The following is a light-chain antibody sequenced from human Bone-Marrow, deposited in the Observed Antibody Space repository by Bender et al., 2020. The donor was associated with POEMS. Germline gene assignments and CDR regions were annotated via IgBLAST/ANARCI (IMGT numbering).Light chain of an antibody. V-gene: IGLV1-36*01. CDR3: SARDDCLSGWV. J-gene: IGLJ3*02. CDR1: SSNIGNHG. CDR2: YDD. Sequence: QSVVTQPPSLSEAPRQRVTISCSGSSSNIGNHGVNWYQQLPGEAPKLLIYYDDLLTPGGSDRFSASKSGTSASLAISKLESGDEALYYCSARDDCLSGWVFDGGTKLTVL.